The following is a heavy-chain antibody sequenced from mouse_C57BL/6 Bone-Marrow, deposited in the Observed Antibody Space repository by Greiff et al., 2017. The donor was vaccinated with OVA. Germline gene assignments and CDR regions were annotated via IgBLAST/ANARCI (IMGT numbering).Heavy chain of an antibody. CDR2: IYPRSGNT. J-gene: IGHJ4*01. Sequence: VKLMESGAELARPGASVKLSCKASGYTFTSYGISWVKQRTGQGLEWIGEIYPRSGNTYYNEKFKGKATLTADKSSSTAYMELRSLTSEDSAVYFCARAIYYDYVYAMDYWGQGTSVTVSS. V-gene: IGHV1-81*01. CDR1: GYTFTSYG. CDR3: ARAIYYDYVYAMDY. D-gene: IGHD2-4*01.